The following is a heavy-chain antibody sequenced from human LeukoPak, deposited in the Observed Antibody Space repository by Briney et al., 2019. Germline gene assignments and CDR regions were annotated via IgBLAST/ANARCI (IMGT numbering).Heavy chain of an antibody. J-gene: IGHJ4*02. CDR2: ITDDATT. CDR1: GFTFSSAW. V-gene: IGHV3-74*03. Sequence: QPGGSLRLSCAASGFTFSSAWMHWVRQAPGTGLVWVSRITDDATTTYADSVRGRSTISRDNAKNILYLQMNSLRAEDTAVYYCVRDRVGPDYWGQGTLVTVSS. CDR3: VRDRVGPDY. D-gene: IGHD1-26*01.